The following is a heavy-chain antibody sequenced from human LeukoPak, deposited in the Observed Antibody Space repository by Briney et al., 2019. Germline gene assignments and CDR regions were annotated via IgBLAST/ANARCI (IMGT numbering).Heavy chain of an antibody. CDR1: GFTFSSYG. CDR3: AKDLLRYFDWLFDY. D-gene: IGHD3-9*01. Sequence: GRSLRLSCAASGFTFSSYGMHWVRRAPGKGLEWVAVISYDGSNKYYADSVKGRFTISRDNSKNTLYLQMNSLRAEDTAVYYCAKDLLRYFDWLFDYWGQGTLVTVSS. CDR2: ISYDGSNK. V-gene: IGHV3-30*18. J-gene: IGHJ4*02.